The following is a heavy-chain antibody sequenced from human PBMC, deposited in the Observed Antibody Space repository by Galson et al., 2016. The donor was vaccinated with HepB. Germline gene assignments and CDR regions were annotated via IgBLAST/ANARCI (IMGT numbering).Heavy chain of an antibody. J-gene: IGHJ3*02. D-gene: IGHD5-24*01. V-gene: IGHV3-23*01. CDR2: IGGSGGST. Sequence: SLRLSCAASGFTFSGYAMSWVRQAPGKGLEWVSTIGGSGGSTYYADSLKGRVTISRDNAKNSLYLQMNSLRAEDTAVSYCAKTNYAVGDVFDIGGQGTMDTVSS. CDR1: GFTFSGYA. CDR3: AKTNYAVGDVFDI.